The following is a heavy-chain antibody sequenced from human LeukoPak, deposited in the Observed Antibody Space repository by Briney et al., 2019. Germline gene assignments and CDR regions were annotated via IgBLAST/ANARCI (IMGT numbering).Heavy chain of an antibody. Sequence: ASVKVSCKASGYTFTSYGISWVRQAPGQGLEWMGWISAYNGNTNYAQKLQGRVTVTTDTSTSTAYMELRSLRSDDTAVYYCARGRAARPFYNWFDPWGQGTLVTVSS. CDR3: ARGRAARPFYNWFDP. J-gene: IGHJ5*02. D-gene: IGHD6-6*01. CDR1: GYTFTSYG. CDR2: ISAYNGNT. V-gene: IGHV1-18*01.